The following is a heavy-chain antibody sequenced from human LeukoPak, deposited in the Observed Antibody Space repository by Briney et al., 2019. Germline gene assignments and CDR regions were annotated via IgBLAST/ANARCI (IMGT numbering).Heavy chain of an antibody. D-gene: IGHD3-22*01. CDR1: GFTFSNTW. Sequence: GGSLRLSCAASGFTFSNTWMSWVRQAPGRGLEWVGRIKSIPDGGTTDYAGPVNDRFIISRDDSKNTLYLQMSSLKTEDTAVYYCTTGPYYDSSGYYYFVRDYGMDVWGQGTTVTVSS. V-gene: IGHV3-15*01. CDR3: TTGPYYDSSGYYYFVRDYGMDV. CDR2: IKSIPDGGTT. J-gene: IGHJ6*02.